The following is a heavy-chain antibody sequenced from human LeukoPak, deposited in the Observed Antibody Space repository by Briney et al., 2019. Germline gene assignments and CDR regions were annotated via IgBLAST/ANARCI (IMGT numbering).Heavy chain of an antibody. CDR1: GFTFSSYW. D-gene: IGHD6-19*01. Sequence: TGGSLRLSCAASGFTFSSYWMSWVRQAPGKGLEWVANIKQDGSEKYYVDSVKGRFTISRDNSKNTLYLQMNSLRAEDTAVYYCARDTVEQWLVRSNYYYYYYMDVWGKGTTVTVSS. V-gene: IGHV3-7*01. J-gene: IGHJ6*03. CDR3: ARDTVEQWLVRSNYYYYYYMDV. CDR2: IKQDGSEK.